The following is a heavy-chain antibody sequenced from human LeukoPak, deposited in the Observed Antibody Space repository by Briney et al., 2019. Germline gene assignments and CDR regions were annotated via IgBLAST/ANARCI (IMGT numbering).Heavy chain of an antibody. CDR3: AKGGKWDVTPFDY. Sequence: GGSLRLSCAASGFNFANHAMSWVRQAPGKGLEWVSTISGGGGSTYYADSVKGRFTISRDNSKNTPYLQVNSLRAEDTAVYYCAKGGKWDVTPFDYWGQGTLVTVSS. CDR1: GFNFANHA. J-gene: IGHJ4*02. D-gene: IGHD1-26*01. V-gene: IGHV3-23*01. CDR2: ISGGGGST.